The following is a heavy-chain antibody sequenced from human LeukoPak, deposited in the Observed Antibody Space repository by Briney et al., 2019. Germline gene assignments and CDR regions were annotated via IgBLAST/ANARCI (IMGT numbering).Heavy chain of an antibody. CDR2: IYGGGST. CDR1: GFTVSSNY. D-gene: IGHD3-9*01. V-gene: IGHV3-53*01. Sequence: GGSLRLSCEASGFTVSSNYMSWVRQAPGKGLEWVSVIYGGGSTYYADSVKGRFTISRDTSKNTLYLQMNSLRAEDTAVYYCAKDPFILTGYSPFDYWGQGTLVTVSS. J-gene: IGHJ4*02. CDR3: AKDPFILTGYSPFDY.